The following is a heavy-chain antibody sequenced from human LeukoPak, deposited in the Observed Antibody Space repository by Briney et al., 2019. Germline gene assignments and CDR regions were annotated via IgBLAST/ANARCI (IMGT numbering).Heavy chain of an antibody. D-gene: IGHD6-13*01. Sequence: PGRPLRLSCAASGFTYDDYAMHWVRQAPGKGLEWVSGISWNSGSIGYADSVKGRFTISRDNAKNSLYLQMNSLRAEDTALYYCAKDKGQQQLGVLNYWGQGTLVTVSS. CDR1: GFTYDDYA. CDR2: ISWNSGSI. V-gene: IGHV3-9*01. CDR3: AKDKGQQQLGVLNY. J-gene: IGHJ4*02.